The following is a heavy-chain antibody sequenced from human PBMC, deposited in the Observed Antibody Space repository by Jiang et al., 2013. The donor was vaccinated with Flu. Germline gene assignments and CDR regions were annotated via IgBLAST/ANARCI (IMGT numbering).Heavy chain of an antibody. CDR2: IDWDDDK. D-gene: IGHD3-10*01. Sequence: KPTQTLTLTCTFSGFSLNTRGMCVSWIRQPPGKALEWLALIDWDDDKYYNTYLRTRLTISKDTLKNQVVLTIRNVDPVDTATYYCARIRRGSYYEKWFDSWGQGTLVTVSS. J-gene: IGHJ5*01. CDR1: GFSLNTRGMC. CDR3: ARIRRGSYYEKWFDS. V-gene: IGHV2-70*01.